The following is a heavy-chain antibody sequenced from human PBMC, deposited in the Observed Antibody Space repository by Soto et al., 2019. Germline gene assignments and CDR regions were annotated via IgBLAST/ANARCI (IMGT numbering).Heavy chain of an antibody. CDR2: IYDTGVT. V-gene: IGHV4-59*08. J-gene: IGHJ3*02. CDR1: GGSISGYH. CDR3: AGWVYVYGPGAFDI. Sequence: PSETLSLTCTVSGGSISGYHWSWIRQPPGKGLEWIGQIYDTGVTTYNPSLNSRVTVSLDTSKKQFSLNLSSVTAADTAVYYCAGWVYVYGPGAFDIWGQGTRVTVSS. D-gene: IGHD6-13*01.